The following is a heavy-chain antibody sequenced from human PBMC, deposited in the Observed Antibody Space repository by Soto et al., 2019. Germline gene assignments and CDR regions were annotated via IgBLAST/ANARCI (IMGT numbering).Heavy chain of an antibody. Sequence: QVQLVESGGGVIQPGRSLRLSCAASGLTFSLCAMHWVRQAPGKGLEWVAVISYDENHKFYADSVKGRFTISRDNSKNTLFLQRNSLTSEDTAIYYCARGDGTVEAYCGTDCFTYWGQGTLVTVSS. J-gene: IGHJ4*02. CDR1: GLTFSLCA. V-gene: IGHV3-30-3*01. CDR2: ISYDENHK. D-gene: IGHD2-21*02. CDR3: ARGDGTVEAYCGTDCFTY.